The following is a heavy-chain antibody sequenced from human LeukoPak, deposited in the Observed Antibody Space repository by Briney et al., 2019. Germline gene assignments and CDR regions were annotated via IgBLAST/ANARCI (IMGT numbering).Heavy chain of an antibody. CDR1: GFTFSSYA. Sequence: GGSLRLSCAASGFTFSSYAMHWVRQAPGKGLEWVAVISYDGSNKYYADSVKGRFTISRDNSENTLSLQMNSLRAEDTAVYYCAKDAAPSCSSCYYDYWGQGTLATVSS. D-gene: IGHD2-2*01. CDR2: ISYDGSNK. J-gene: IGHJ4*02. CDR3: AKDAAPSCSSCYYDY. V-gene: IGHV3-30-3*01.